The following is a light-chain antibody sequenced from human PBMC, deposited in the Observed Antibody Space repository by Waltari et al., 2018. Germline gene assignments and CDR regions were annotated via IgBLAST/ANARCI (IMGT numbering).Light chain of an antibody. CDR3: HQSYKAPQT. V-gene: IGKV1-39*01. J-gene: IGKJ4*01. Sequence: DIQMTQSPSSLSASVGDRVTITCRASQSISTALSWYLQKPGKAPKLLIYAASLLQDGVPSRFRGSGSGTDFTLTISNLQPEDFVTYFCHQSYKAPQTFGGWTRLEIK. CDR1: QSISTA. CDR2: AAS.